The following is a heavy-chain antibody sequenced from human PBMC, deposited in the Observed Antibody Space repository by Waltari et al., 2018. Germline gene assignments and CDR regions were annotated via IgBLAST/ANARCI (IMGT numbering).Heavy chain of an antibody. Sequence: EVQLGASGGGMVQPGGSLRLSCAHSGFTCSNFWMSWARQAPGKGLECVANINHDGSGEYYVDSVKGRFTISRDNAKNSLYLQMNSLRAEDTAVYYCQRGDYWGQGTLVTVSS. J-gene: IGHJ4*02. CDR3: QRGDY. CDR2: INHDGSGE. V-gene: IGHV3-7*04. CDR1: GFTCSNFW.